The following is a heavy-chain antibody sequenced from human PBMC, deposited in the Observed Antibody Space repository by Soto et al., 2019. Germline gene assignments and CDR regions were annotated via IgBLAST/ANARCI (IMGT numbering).Heavy chain of an antibody. D-gene: IGHD1-26*01. CDR3: AKTVGATKLEDY. CDR1: GFNFNNHV. Sequence: GGSLRLSCSGSGFNFNNHVINWVRQAPGKGLEWVASISNSDDVGFYADSVRGRFSVTRDRSSSTLYLQMDYVQVEDTAIYYCAKTVGATKLEDYWGQGTLVTVSS. V-gene: IGHV3-23*01. CDR2: ISNSDDVG. J-gene: IGHJ4*02.